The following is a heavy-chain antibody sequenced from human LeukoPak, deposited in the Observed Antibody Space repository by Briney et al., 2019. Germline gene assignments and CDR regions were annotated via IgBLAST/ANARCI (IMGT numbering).Heavy chain of an antibody. CDR2: ISYSGNT. CDR1: GGSISSYY. Sequence: SETLSLTCTVSGGSISSYYWTWLRQPPGKGLEWVGYISYSGNTNHNPSLKSRVTMSVDTSKSQFSLKLSSVTAAGTAVYYCACLSSNGRRAFDIWGQGTMVTVSP. CDR3: ACLSSNGRRAFDI. V-gene: IGHV4-59*08. J-gene: IGHJ3*02. D-gene: IGHD2-8*01.